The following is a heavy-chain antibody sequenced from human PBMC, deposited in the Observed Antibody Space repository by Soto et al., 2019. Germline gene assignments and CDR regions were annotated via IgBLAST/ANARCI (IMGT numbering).Heavy chain of an antibody. V-gene: IGHV3-9*01. CDR1: GFTFDDYA. CDR2: ISWNSGSI. J-gene: IGHJ6*02. Sequence: LRLSCAASGFTFDDYAMHWVRQAPGKGLEWVSGISWNSGSIGYADSVKGRFTISRDNAKNSLYLQMNSLRAEDTALYYCAKDKGSSSYYYGMDVWGQGTTVTVSS. D-gene: IGHD6-6*01. CDR3: AKDKGSSSYYYGMDV.